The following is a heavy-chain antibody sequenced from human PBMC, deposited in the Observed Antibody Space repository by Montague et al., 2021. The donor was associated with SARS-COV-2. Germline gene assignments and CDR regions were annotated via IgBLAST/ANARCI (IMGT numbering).Heavy chain of an antibody. CDR1: GFSLSTSGMC. CDR3: AREIAAAGPALDP. V-gene: IGHV2-70*11. Sequence: PALVKPTQTLTLTCTFSGFSLSTSGMCVSWIRQPPGKALEWLARIDWDDDKYYSASLKTRLTISKDTSKNQVVLTMTNMDPVDTATYYCAREIAAAGPALDPWGQGTLVTVSS. D-gene: IGHD6-13*01. J-gene: IGHJ5*02. CDR2: IDWDDDK.